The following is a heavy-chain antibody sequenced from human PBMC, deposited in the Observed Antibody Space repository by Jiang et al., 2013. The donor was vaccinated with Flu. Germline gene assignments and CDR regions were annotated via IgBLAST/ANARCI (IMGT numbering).Heavy chain of an antibody. V-gene: IGHV3-21*01. CDR1: GFTFGSYT. D-gene: IGHD2-2*01. Sequence: GLVKPGGSLRLSCVASGFTFGSYTMNWVRQAPGKGLEWVSSMSASRGYIYYADSVRGRFTISRDNFKKSLSLQMDNLRVEDTAVYYCARERPSKTYVHYYGMDVWGQGTTVTVSS. J-gene: IGHJ6*01. CDR2: MSASRGYI. CDR3: ARERPSKTYVHYYGMDV.